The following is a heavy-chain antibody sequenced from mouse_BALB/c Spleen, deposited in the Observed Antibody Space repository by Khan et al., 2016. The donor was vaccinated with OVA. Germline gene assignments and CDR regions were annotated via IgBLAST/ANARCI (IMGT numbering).Heavy chain of an antibody. V-gene: IGHV1-87*01. D-gene: IGHD2-3*01. CDR3: ARSADGYYGAMDY. J-gene: IGHJ4*01. Sequence: QVRLQQSGAELARPGASVKLSCKASGYTFTSYWMQWVKQRPGQGLEWIGAIYPGDGDTRYTQKFKGKATLTADKSSSTAYMQLSSLASEDSAVYYCARSADGYYGAMDYWGQGTSVTVSS. CDR2: IYPGDGDT. CDR1: GYTFTSYW.